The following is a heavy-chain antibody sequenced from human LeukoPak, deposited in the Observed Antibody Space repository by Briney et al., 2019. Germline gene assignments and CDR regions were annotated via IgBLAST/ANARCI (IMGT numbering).Heavy chain of an antibody. D-gene: IGHD2-15*01. CDR2: INHSGST. CDR3: ASLRVVAATPAHDY. V-gene: IGHV4-34*01. CDR1: GVSFSGYY. J-gene: IGHJ4*02. Sequence: PSETLSLTCAVYGVSFSGYYWSWIRQPPGKGLEWIGEINHSGSTNYNPSLKSRVTISVDTSKSQFSLKLSSVTAADTAVYYCASLRVVAATPAHDYWGQGTLVTVSS.